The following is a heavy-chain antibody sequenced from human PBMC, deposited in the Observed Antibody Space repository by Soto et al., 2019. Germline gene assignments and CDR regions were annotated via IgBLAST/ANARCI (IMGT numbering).Heavy chain of an antibody. CDR2: IYSGGST. J-gene: IGHJ4*02. V-gene: IGHV3-53*01. CDR3: ATYSSLDY. D-gene: IGHD3-22*01. CDR1: GFTVNNNY. Sequence: GGSLRLSCAASGFTVNNNYMSWVRQAPGKGLEWVALIYSGGSTYYADSVKGRFTISRDNSKNTLYLQMNSLRAEDTAVYYCATYSSLDYWGQGTLVTVYS.